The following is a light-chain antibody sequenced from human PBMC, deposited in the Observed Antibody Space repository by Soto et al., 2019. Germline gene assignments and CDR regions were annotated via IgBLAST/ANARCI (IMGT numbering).Light chain of an antibody. CDR3: QQYNSYL. V-gene: IGKV1-5*01. CDR1: QSISSW. CDR2: DAS. J-gene: IGKJ5*01. Sequence: DIQMTQSPSTLSASVGDRVTITCRASQSISSWLAWYQQKPGKAPKLPIYDASSLESGVPSRFSGSGSGTEFTLTISSLQPDDFATYYCQQYNSYLFGQGTRLEIK.